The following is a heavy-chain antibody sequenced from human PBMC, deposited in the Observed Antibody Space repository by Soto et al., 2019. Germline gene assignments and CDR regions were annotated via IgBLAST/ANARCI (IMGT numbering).Heavy chain of an antibody. CDR2: IYHSGST. D-gene: IGHD3-22*01. V-gene: IGHV4-30-2*01. J-gene: IGHJ4*02. Sequence: QLQLQESGSGLVKPSQTLSLTCAVSGGSISSGGYSWSWIRQPPGKGLEWIGYIYHSGSTYYNPSLKTRVTISVDRSKNQFSLRLSSVTAADTAVYYCARRGSDYDSGGYFHWGQGTLVTVS. CDR1: GGSISSGGYS. CDR3: ARRGSDYDSGGYFH.